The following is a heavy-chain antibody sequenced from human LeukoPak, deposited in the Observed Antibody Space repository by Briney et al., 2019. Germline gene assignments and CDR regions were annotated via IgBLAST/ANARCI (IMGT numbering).Heavy chain of an antibody. J-gene: IGHJ5*02. CDR2: VKNNAFTT. D-gene: IGHD2-15*01. Sequence: GGSLRLSCAASGFSFSSYHMHWVRQAPGKGLEWVARVKNNAFTTTYADSVKGRFTISRDNTKNTLYLQMNSLRVDDTALYYCARLSVCSGRICYPLSWGQGTLVTVSS. V-gene: IGHV3-74*01. CDR1: GFSFSSYH. CDR3: ARLSVCSGRICYPLS.